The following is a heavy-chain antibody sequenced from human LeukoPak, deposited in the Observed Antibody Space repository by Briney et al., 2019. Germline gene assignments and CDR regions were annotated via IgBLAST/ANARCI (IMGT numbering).Heavy chain of an antibody. J-gene: IGHJ4*02. CDR3: VKDYGSGWHLGFDY. CDR1: GFTFDDYA. Sequence: GGSLRLSCAASGFTFDDYAMHWVRQAPGKGLEWVSGISWNSGSIGYADSVKGRFTISRDNAKNSLYLQMNSLRAEDTALYYCVKDYGSGWHLGFDYWGQGTLVTVSS. CDR2: ISWNSGSI. V-gene: IGHV3-9*01. D-gene: IGHD6-19*01.